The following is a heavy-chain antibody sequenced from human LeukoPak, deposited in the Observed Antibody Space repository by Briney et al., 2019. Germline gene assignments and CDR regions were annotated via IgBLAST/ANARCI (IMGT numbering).Heavy chain of an antibody. V-gene: IGHV3-30*02. Sequence: GGSLRLSCAASGFTFSSYGMHWVRQAPGKGLEWVAFIRFDGSNKYYTDSVKGRFTLSRDNSKNTLYLQINSLRAEDTAVYYCARGGYSSGWYTSDYWGQGTLVTVSS. CDR2: IRFDGSNK. CDR3: ARGGYSSGWYTSDY. D-gene: IGHD6-19*01. J-gene: IGHJ4*02. CDR1: GFTFSSYG.